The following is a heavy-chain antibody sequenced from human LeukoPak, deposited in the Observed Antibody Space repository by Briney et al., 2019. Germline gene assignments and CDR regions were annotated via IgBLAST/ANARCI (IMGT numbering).Heavy chain of an antibody. CDR2: IWNDGSDK. J-gene: IGHJ4*02. CDR1: GFTFSSYG. CDR3: ARDFYGDFSKFDY. V-gene: IGHV3-33*01. D-gene: IGHD4-17*01. Sequence: PGGSLRLSCAASGFTFSSYGMHWVRQAPGKGLEWVAAIWNDGSDKYYADSVKGRFTISRDNSRNTLYLEMNSLRAEDTAVYYCARDFYGDFSKFDYWGQGTLVTVSS.